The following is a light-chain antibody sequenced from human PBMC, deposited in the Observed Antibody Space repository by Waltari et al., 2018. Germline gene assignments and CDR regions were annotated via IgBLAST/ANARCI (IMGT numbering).Light chain of an antibody. CDR3: HQCAHSPRT. J-gene: IGKJ1*01. CDR1: ETVTNNY. Sequence: EIVLTQSPGTLSLSPGERATLSSRASETVTNNYLAWFQQKPGQTPRLLIYDTYFRATGVPDRFSGSGSGTDFTLTISRLEPEDFAVYYCHQCAHSPRTFGQGTRVEIK. CDR2: DTY. V-gene: IGKV3-20*01.